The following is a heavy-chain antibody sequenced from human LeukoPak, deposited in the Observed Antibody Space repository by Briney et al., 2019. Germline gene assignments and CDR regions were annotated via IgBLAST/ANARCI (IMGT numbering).Heavy chain of an antibody. CDR2: ISSSSSYI. J-gene: IGHJ3*02. D-gene: IGHD2-15*01. CDR3: AREFNHSDTFDI. Sequence: PGGSLRLSCAASGFTFSSYSMNWVRQAPGKGLEWVSSISSSSSYIYYADSVKGRFTISRDNAKNSLYLQMNSLRAEDTAVYYCAREFNHSDTFDIWGQGTMVTVSS. V-gene: IGHV3-21*01. CDR1: GFTFSSYS.